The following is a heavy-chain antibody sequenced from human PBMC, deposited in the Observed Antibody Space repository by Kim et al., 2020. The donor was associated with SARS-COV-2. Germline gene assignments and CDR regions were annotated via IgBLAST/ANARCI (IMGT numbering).Heavy chain of an antibody. V-gene: IGHV1-2*06. CDR2: INSNSGGT. CDR3: ARDPGLAAPGSPLGY. CDR1: GYSFTGYY. Sequence: ASVKVSCKASGYSFTGYYMHWVRQAPGQGLEWMGRINSNSGGTNYAQKFQGRVTMTRDTSISTAYMELSRLRSDDTAVYYCARDPGLAAPGSPLGYWGQGTLVTVSS. D-gene: IGHD6-13*01. J-gene: IGHJ4*02.